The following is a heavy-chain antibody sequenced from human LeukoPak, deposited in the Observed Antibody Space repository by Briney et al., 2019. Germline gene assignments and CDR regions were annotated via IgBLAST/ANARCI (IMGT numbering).Heavy chain of an antibody. J-gene: IGHJ4*02. CDR2: ISYDGSNK. V-gene: IGHV3-30-3*01. CDR3: AREMTTHFDY. CDR1: GFTFSSYA. Sequence: PGRSLRLSCAASGFTFSSYAMHWARQAPGKGLEWVAVISYDGSNKYYADSVKGRFTISRDNSKNTLYLQMNSLRAEDTAVYYCAREMTTHFDYWGQGTLVTVSS. D-gene: IGHD4-11*01.